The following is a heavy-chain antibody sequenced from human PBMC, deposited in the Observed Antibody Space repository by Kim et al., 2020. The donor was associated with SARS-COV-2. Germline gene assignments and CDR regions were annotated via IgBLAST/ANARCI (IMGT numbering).Heavy chain of an antibody. D-gene: IGHD7-27*01. CDR2: IYYSGST. CDR3: AREGLTGTYDAFDI. J-gene: IGHJ3*02. CDR1: GGSISSYY. Sequence: SETLSLTCTVSGGSISSYYWSWIRQPPGKGLEWIGYIYYSGSTNYNPSLKSRVTISVDTSKNQFSLKLSSVTAADTAVYYCAREGLTGTYDAFDIWGQGT. V-gene: IGHV4-59*01.